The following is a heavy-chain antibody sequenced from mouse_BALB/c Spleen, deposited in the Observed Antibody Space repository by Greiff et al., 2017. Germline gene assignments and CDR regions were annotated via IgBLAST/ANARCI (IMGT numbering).Heavy chain of an antibody. J-gene: IGHJ1*01. CDR3: ASIPDWYFDV. V-gene: IGHV2-9*02. CDR2: IWAGGST. Sequence: VQRVESGPGLVAPSQSLSITCTVSGFSLTSYGVHWVRQPPGKGLEWLGVIWAGGSTNYNSALMSRLSISKDNSKSQVFLKMNSLQTDDTAMYYCASIPDWYFDVWGAGTTVTVSS. CDR1: GFSLTSYG.